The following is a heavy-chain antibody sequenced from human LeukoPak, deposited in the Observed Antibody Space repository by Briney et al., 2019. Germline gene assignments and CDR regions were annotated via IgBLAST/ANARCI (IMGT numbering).Heavy chain of an antibody. CDR1: GYTFTGYY. Sequence: ASVKVSCKASGYTFTGYYMHWVRQAPGQGLEWMGWINPNSGGTNYAQEFQGRVTMTRDTSISTAYMELSRLRSDDTAVYYCASQVAADYWGQGTLVTVSS. V-gene: IGHV1-2*02. CDR2: INPNSGGT. CDR3: ASQVAADY. D-gene: IGHD6-19*01. J-gene: IGHJ4*02.